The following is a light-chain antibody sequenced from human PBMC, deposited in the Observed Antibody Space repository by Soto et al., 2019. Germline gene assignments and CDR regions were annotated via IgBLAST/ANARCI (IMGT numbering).Light chain of an antibody. V-gene: IGKV1-9*01. Sequence: DIQSTQSPSFLSASVGDRVTITCRASQGISSYLAWYQQKPGKAPNLLIYGASTLQSGVPARFSGGGSGTEFTLTISGLQPEDFGTYYCQQLNSYPQGFGPGTKVDMK. CDR3: QQLNSYPQG. CDR1: QGISSY. J-gene: IGKJ3*01. CDR2: GAS.